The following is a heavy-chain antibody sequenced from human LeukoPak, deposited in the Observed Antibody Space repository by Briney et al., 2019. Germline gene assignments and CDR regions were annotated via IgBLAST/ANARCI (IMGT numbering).Heavy chain of an antibody. CDR1: GYTLSDYD. D-gene: IGHD4-17*01. Sequence: ASVKVSCKASGYTLSDYDINWVRQAPGQGLEYMGWINPNSLIPGYARKFRGRVTLSMDTSIRTAYMELSGLTYDDTAIYYCARVKPVPTVSFDPWGQGTQVTVSS. CDR2: INPNSLIP. J-gene: IGHJ5*02. V-gene: IGHV1-8*01. CDR3: ARVKPVPTVSFDP.